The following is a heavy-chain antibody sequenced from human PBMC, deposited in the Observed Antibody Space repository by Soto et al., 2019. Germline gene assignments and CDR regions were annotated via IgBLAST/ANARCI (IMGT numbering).Heavy chain of an antibody. CDR3: ARDYPPGRSFGVVTAFDP. CDR1: GGSISSGGYY. J-gene: IGHJ5*02. D-gene: IGHD3-3*01. Sequence: KSSETLSLTCTVSGGSISSGGYYWSWIRQHPGKGLEWIGYIYYSGSTYYNPSLKSRVTISVDTSKNQFSPKLSSVTAADTAVYYCARDYPPGRSFGVVTAFDPWGQGTLVTVSS. V-gene: IGHV4-31*03. CDR2: IYYSGST.